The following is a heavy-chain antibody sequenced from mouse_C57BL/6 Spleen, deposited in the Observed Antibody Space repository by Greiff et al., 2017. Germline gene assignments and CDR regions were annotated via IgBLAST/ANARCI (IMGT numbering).Heavy chain of an antibody. Sequence: EVQLQQSGPELVKPGASVKISCKASGYSFTDYNMNWVKQSNGKSLEWIGVINPNYGTTSYNQKFKGTATLTVDQSSSTAYMQLNSLTSEDSAVYYCARKEVYYDYDESFAYWGQGTLVTVSA. CDR1: GYSFTDYN. CDR3: ARKEVYYDYDESFAY. CDR2: INPNYGTT. J-gene: IGHJ3*01. D-gene: IGHD2-4*01. V-gene: IGHV1-39*01.